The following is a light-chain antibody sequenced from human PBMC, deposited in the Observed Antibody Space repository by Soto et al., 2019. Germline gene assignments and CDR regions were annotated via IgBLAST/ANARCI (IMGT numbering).Light chain of an antibody. CDR3: SSYTSNMTNV. CDR2: DVV. Sequence: QSALTQPASVSGSPGQSITISCTGTSSDVGGFNSVSWYQLRPGTAPKLILYDVVDRPSGVSYRFSGSKSGNTASLTISGIQAADEADYFCSSYTSNMTNVFGSGTKVTVL. CDR1: SSDVGGFNS. V-gene: IGLV2-14*03. J-gene: IGLJ1*01.